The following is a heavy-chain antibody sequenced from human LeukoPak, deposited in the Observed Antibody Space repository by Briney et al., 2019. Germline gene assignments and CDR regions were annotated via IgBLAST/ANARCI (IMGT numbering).Heavy chain of an antibody. V-gene: IGHV4-59*01. J-gene: IGHJ4*02. Sequence: SETLSLTCTVSGGSISSYYWSWIRQPPGKGLEWIGYVYYSGSTNYNPSLKSRVTISVDTSKNQFSLKVTSVTAADAAVYYCARSELLWFGGVNSGFDYWGQGTLVTVSS. CDR3: ARSELLWFGGVNSGFDY. D-gene: IGHD3-10*01. CDR1: GGSISSYY. CDR2: VYYSGST.